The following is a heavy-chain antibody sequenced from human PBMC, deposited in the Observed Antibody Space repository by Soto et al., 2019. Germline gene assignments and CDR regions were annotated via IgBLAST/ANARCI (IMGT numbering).Heavy chain of an antibody. Sequence: PGGSLRLSCAASGFTFSSYAMSWVRQAPGKGLEWVSAISGSGGSTYYADSVKGRFTISRDNSKNTLYLQMNSLRAEDTAVYYCAKDGPDCSSTSCSLYYYYGMDVWGQGTTVTAP. V-gene: IGHV3-23*01. J-gene: IGHJ6*02. CDR2: ISGSGGST. D-gene: IGHD2-2*01. CDR3: AKDGPDCSSTSCSLYYYYGMDV. CDR1: GFTFSSYA.